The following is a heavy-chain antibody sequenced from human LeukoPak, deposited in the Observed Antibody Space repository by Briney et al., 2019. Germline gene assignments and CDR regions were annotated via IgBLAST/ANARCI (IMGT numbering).Heavy chain of an antibody. CDR2: IYSGGST. Sequence: GGSLRLSCAASGFTFSNAWMSWVRQAPGKGLEWGSVIYSGGSTYYAESVKGRFTISRDNSKNTLYLQMNSLRAEDTAVYYCARDHASRIAARRDYYYGMDVWGQGTTVTVSS. CDR3: ARDHASRIAARRDYYYGMDV. D-gene: IGHD6-6*01. CDR1: GFTFSNAW. V-gene: IGHV3-66*01. J-gene: IGHJ6*02.